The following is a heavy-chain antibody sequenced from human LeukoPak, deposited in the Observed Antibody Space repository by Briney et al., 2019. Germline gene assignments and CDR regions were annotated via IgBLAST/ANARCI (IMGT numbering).Heavy chain of an antibody. CDR3: ARGSTVRGVGEAFDI. Sequence: GGSLRLSCAASGFTFSSNYMSWVRQAPGKGLEWCPIIYSGGSTYYANSVKGRFNISRDDSKNTLYLQMNSLRAEDTAVYYCARGSTVRGVGEAFDIWGQGTMVTVSS. CDR2: IYSGGST. J-gene: IGHJ3*02. CDR1: GFTFSSNY. D-gene: IGHD3-10*01. V-gene: IGHV3-53*01.